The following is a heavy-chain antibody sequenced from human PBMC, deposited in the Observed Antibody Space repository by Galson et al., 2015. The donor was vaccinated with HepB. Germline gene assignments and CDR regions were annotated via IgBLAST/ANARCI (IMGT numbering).Heavy chain of an antibody. Sequence: SLRLSCAASGFTFSSYAMSWVRQAPGKGLEWVSAISGSDGSTYYADSVKGRFTISRDNSKNTLYLQMNSLRAEDTAVYYCAKRKRYFDWFGAFDIWGQGTMVTVSS. CDR1: GFTFSSYA. V-gene: IGHV3-23*01. J-gene: IGHJ3*02. D-gene: IGHD3-9*01. CDR3: AKRKRYFDWFGAFDI. CDR2: ISGSDGST.